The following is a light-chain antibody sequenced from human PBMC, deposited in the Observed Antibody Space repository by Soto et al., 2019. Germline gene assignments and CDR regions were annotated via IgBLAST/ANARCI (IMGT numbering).Light chain of an antibody. CDR2: KVS. V-gene: IGKV2-30*01. Sequence: DVVMTQSPLSLPVTLGQPASISCSSSQSLVYSDGNTYLNWFQQRPGQSPRRLIYKVSNRDSGVPDRFSGSGSGTDFTLTISRLEPEDFAVYYCQQYGSSPRTFGQGTKVDIK. CDR3: QQYGSSPRT. J-gene: IGKJ1*01. CDR1: QSLVYSDGNTY.